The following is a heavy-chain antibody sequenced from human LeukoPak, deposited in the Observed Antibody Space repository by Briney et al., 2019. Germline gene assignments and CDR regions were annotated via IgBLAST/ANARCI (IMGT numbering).Heavy chain of an antibody. D-gene: IGHD3-9*01. CDR1: GGTFSDYV. CDR2: ISPLLGAS. V-gene: IGHV1-69*13. Sequence: SVTVSFTASGGTFSDYVISWVRQAPGQGLNWMGGISPLLGASKHTQNFHDRVTITADESTTTAYMELSDLRSADTAVYYCATYDVLTGFEYWGQGTLVTVSS. J-gene: IGHJ4*02. CDR3: ATYDVLTGFEY.